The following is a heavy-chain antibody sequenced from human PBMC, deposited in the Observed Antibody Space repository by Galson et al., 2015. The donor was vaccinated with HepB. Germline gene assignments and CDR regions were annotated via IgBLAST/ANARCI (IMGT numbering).Heavy chain of an antibody. CDR1: GGTFSSYA. V-gene: IGHV1-69*13. Sequence: SVKVSCKASGGTFSSYAISWVRQAPGQGLEWMGGIIPFFGTANYAQKFQGRVTITADESTSTAYMELSSLRSEDTAVYYCARGNRMTNWFDPWGQGTLVTVSS. CDR3: ARGNRMTNWFDP. CDR2: IIPFFGTA. J-gene: IGHJ5*02.